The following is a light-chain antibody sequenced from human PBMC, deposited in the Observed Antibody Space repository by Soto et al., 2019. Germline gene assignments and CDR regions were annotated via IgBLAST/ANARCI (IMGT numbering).Light chain of an antibody. V-gene: IGLV1-51*01. CDR2: DNN. Sequence: QSVLTQPPSVSAAPGQKVTISCSGSSSNIGNNYVSWYQQLPGTAPKVLIYDNNKRPSGIPDRFSGSKSGTSATLGITGLQAGDEADYYCGTCDSSLSGLVFGGGTKLTVL. CDR3: GTCDSSLSGLV. CDR1: SSNIGNNY. J-gene: IGLJ3*02.